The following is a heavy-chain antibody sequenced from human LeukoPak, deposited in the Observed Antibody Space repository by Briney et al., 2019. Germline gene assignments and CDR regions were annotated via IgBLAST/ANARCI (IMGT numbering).Heavy chain of an antibody. CDR2: IYYSGST. CDR3: ARCLTVVPDTVYWFVT. Sequence: SQTLSLTCTVSGGSISSGGYYWSWIRQHPGKGLEWIGYIYYSGSTYYNPSLKSRVTISVDTSKNQFSLKLSSVTAADTAVYYCARCLTVVPDTVYWFVTWGQGTLITVSS. D-gene: IGHD2-15*01. V-gene: IGHV4-31*03. CDR1: GGSISSGGYY. J-gene: IGHJ5*02.